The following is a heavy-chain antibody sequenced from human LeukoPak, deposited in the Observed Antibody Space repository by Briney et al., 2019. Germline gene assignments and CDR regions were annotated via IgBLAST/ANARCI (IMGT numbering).Heavy chain of an antibody. V-gene: IGHV4-61*10. CDR2: IYYSGST. CDR3: ARSRTLSYYYYYMDV. Sequence: SETLSLTCTVSGGSISSSSYYWSWIRQPAGKGLEWIGYIYYSGSTNYNPSLKSRVTISVDTSKNQFSLKLSSVTAADTAVYYCARSRTLSYYYYYMDVWGKGTTVTVSS. J-gene: IGHJ6*03. CDR1: GGSISSSSYY.